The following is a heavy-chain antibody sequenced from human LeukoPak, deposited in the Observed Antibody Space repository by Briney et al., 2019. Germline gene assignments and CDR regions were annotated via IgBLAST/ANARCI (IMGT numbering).Heavy chain of an antibody. D-gene: IGHD2-2*01. CDR1: GFTFSSYG. CDR2: IRYDGSNK. V-gene: IGHV3-30*02. J-gene: IGHJ4*02. CDR3: AKEIQDIVVVPAAPTFDY. Sequence: PGGSLRLSCAASGFTFSSYGMHWVRQAPGKGLEWVAFIRYDGSNKYYADSVKGRFTISRDNSKNTLYLQMNSLRAEDTAVYYCAKEIQDIVVVPAAPTFDYWGQGTLVTVSS.